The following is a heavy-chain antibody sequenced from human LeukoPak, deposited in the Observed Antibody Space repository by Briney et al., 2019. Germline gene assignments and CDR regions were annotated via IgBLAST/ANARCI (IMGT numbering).Heavy chain of an antibody. CDR2: SIPILGIA. V-gene: IGHV1-69*10. CDR3: VCGPRGYFDY. J-gene: IGHJ4*02. CDR1: GGTFINYA. Sequence: VKVSCKASGGTFINYAISWVRQAPGQGREGMGRSIPILGIANYTQKFQGRVTITADKSTSPAYMELSSLRSEDTAVYYCVCGPRGYFDYWGQGTLVTVSS. D-gene: IGHD1-14*01.